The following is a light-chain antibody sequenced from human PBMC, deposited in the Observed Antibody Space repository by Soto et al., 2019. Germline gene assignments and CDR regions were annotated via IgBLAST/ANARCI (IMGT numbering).Light chain of an antibody. CDR1: QSVSSN. CDR3: QQYKTWPPYT. Sequence: EVVTTQSPATLSVSPGERATLSCRASQSVSSNLAWYQQRPGQAPRLLIYGASTRATGIPARFSGSGSGTDFSLTISSLQSEDFAVYYCQQYKTWPPYTFGQGTKLAIK. V-gene: IGKV3-15*01. CDR2: GAS. J-gene: IGKJ2*01.